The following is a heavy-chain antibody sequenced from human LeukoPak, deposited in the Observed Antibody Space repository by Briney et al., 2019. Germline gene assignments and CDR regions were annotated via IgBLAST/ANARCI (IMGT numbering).Heavy chain of an antibody. D-gene: IGHD2-15*01. Sequence: SGPTLVKPTQTLTPTCTFSVFSLSTSGVGVGWIRQPPGKALEWLALIYWDDDKRYSPSLKSRLTITKDTSKNQVVLTMTNMDPVDTATYYCAHPAPYCSGGSCYFDYWGQGTLVTVSS. CDR3: AHPAPYCSGGSCYFDY. CDR2: IYWDDDK. CDR1: VFSLSTSGVG. V-gene: IGHV2-5*02. J-gene: IGHJ4*02.